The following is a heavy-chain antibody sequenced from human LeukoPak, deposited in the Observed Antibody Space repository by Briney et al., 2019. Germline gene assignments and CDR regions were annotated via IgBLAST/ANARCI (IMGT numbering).Heavy chain of an antibody. J-gene: IGHJ4*02. Sequence: PGGSLRLSCAASGFTFSSYGMHWVRQAPGKGLEWVAFIRYDGSNKYYADSVKGRFTISRDNSKNTLYLQMNSLRAEDTAVYYCAKRVPDYGDSTPEGVDYWGQGTLVTVSS. CDR2: IRYDGSNK. CDR3: AKRVPDYGDSTPEGVDY. V-gene: IGHV3-30*02. CDR1: GFTFSSYG. D-gene: IGHD4-17*01.